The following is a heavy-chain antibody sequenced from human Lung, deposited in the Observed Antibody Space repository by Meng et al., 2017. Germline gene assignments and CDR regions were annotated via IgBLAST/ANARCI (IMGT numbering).Heavy chain of an antibody. Sequence: QAQLVQSGGEGKKPGVSVKVSCKASGYTFTNYGITWVRQAPGQGLEWMGWINAYNGDTNYAQTLQGRVTMTTDTSTSTAYMELRSLRSDDTAVYYCARVEVGITSGDYWGQGTLVTVSS. J-gene: IGHJ4*02. V-gene: IGHV1-18*01. CDR1: GYTFTNYG. D-gene: IGHD1-26*01. CDR2: INAYNGDT. CDR3: ARVEVGITSGDY.